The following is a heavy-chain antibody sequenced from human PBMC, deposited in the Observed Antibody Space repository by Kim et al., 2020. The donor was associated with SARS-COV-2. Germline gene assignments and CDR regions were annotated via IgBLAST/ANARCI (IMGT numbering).Heavy chain of an antibody. D-gene: IGHD3-16*01. CDR2: IIPIFGTA. CDR3: ARDYPRGESYPNFDY. V-gene: IGHV1-69*13. CDR1: GGTFSSYA. J-gene: IGHJ4*02. Sequence: SVKVSCKASGGTFSSYAISWVRQAPGQGLEWMGGIIPIFGTANYAQKFQGRVTITADESTSTAYMELSSLRSEDTAVYYCARDYPRGESYPNFDYWGQGTLVTVSS.